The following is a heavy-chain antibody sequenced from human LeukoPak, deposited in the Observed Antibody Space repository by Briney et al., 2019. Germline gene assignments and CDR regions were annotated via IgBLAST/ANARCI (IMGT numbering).Heavy chain of an antibody. D-gene: IGHD2-2*02. V-gene: IGHV4-39*01. CDR2: IYYSGST. Sequence: SETLSLTCTVSGGSISSSSYYWGWIRQPPGKGLEWIGSIYYSGSTYYNPSLKSRVTISVDTSKNQFSLKLSSVTAADTAVYYCANLSDLGYCSSTSCYTPGSYFDYWGQGTLVTVSS. CDR3: ANLSDLGYCSSTSCYTPGSYFDY. CDR1: GGSISSSSYY. J-gene: IGHJ4*02.